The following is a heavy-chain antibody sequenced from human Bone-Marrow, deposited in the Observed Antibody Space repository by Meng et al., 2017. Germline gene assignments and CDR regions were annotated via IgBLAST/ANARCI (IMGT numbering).Heavy chain of an antibody. CDR3: ARATYGSGSRVYWYYYYGMDV. Sequence: GESLKISCAASGFTFSSYEMNWVRQAPGKGLEWVSYISSSGSTIYYADSVKGRFTISRDNAKNSLYLQMNSLRAEDTAVYYCARATYGSGSRVYWYYYYGMDVWDQGTTVTVSS. J-gene: IGHJ6*02. D-gene: IGHD3-10*01. CDR1: GFTFSSYE. CDR2: ISSSGSTI. V-gene: IGHV3-48*03.